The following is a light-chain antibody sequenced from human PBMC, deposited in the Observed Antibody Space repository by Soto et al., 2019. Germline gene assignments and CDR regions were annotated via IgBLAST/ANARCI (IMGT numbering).Light chain of an antibody. CDR1: QSFSGSY. CDR2: ATS. Sequence: EIVLTQSPGTLSLSPGERATLSCRASQSFSGSYLAWYQQKPGQAPRLLIYATSRRATGIPGRFSGSASETDFTLTISSMETEDFEVYYCQHYGSAPWTFGQGTKVEIK. V-gene: IGKV3-20*01. CDR3: QHYGSAPWT. J-gene: IGKJ1*01.